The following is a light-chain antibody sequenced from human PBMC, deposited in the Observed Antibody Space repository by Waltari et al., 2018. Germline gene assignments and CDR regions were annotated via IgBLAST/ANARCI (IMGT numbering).Light chain of an antibody. V-gene: IGLV3-1*01. CDR1: KLGDKY. J-gene: IGLJ2*01. CDR3: QAXDSXXVV. Sequence: SYXLTXPPSVXXXPGQTAXITCSGDKLGDKYACWYQQKPGQSPVLVIYQDSKRPSGIPGRFSXSXSGXTATLAISGTQAMDEAXXYCQAXDSXXVVFGXXXXLTVL. CDR2: QDS.